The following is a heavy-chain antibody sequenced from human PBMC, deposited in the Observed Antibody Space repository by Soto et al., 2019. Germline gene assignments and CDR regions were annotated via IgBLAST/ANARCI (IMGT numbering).Heavy chain of an antibody. Sequence: QVQLVESGGGVVQPGRSLRLSCAASGFTFSSYGMHWVRQAPGKGLEWVAVIWYDGSNKYYADSVKGRFTISRDNSKNPLYLQMNRLGAEVTIVYYFASFGIVYCSGGSCSGYYSGQVYTAVADDYWGQGTLVTVSS. J-gene: IGHJ4*02. CDR1: GFTFSSYG. CDR3: ASFGIVYCSGGSCSGYYSGQVYTAVADDY. D-gene: IGHD2-15*01. CDR2: IWYDGSNK. V-gene: IGHV3-33*01.